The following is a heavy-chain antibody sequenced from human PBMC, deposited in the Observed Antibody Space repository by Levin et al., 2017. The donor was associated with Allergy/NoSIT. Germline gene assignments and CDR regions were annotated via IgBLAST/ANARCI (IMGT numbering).Heavy chain of an antibody. Sequence: NPSETLSLTCTVSGDSISNDNYYWAWIRQPPGKGLEWIGSVSYTGSAYYNPSLKTRLTMSVDTSKNQFSLRFNSVTAADTAIYYCAGEPNSAYYYYDGLDVWGQGTAVTVSS. V-gene: IGHV4-39*07. D-gene: IGHD1-26*01. J-gene: IGHJ6*02. CDR2: VSYTGSA. CDR3: AGEPNSAYYYYDGLDV. CDR1: GDSISNDNYY.